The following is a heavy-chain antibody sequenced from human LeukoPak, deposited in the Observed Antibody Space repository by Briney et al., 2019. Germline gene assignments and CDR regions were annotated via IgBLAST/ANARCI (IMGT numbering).Heavy chain of an antibody. J-gene: IGHJ6*02. D-gene: IGHD2-8*01. Sequence: PSETLSLTCTVSGGSISSYYWSWIRQPPGKGLEWIGYIYYSGSTKYNPSLKGRVTISVDTSKNQFSLKLSSVTAADTAVYYCARDKTNGSGYYYYYGLDIWGQGTTVTVSS. CDR2: IYYSGST. CDR3: ARDKTNGSGYYYYYGLDI. V-gene: IGHV4-59*01. CDR1: GGSISSYY.